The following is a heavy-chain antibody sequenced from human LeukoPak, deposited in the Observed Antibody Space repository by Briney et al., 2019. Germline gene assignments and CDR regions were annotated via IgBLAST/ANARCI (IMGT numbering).Heavy chain of an antibody. CDR1: GGSVSSGSYY. D-gene: IGHD3-3*01. Sequence: SETLSLTCTVSGGSVSSGSYYWSWIRQPPGKGLEWIGYIYYSGSTNYNPSLKSRVTISVDTSKNQFSLKLSSVTAADTAVYYCARQNTIFGAWSLYYWGQGTLVTVSS. V-gene: IGHV4-61*01. CDR3: ARQNTIFGAWSLYY. J-gene: IGHJ4*02. CDR2: IYYSGST.